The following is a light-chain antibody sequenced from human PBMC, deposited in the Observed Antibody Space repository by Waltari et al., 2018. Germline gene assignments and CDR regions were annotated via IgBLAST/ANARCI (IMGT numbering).Light chain of an antibody. CDR1: QSVSRS. CDR3: QHYVRLPAT. J-gene: IGKJ1*01. V-gene: IGKV3-20*01. CDR2: GAS. Sequence: EIVLTQSHGSLYSYPGERVTISCRASQSVSRSLAWYQQKPGQAPRLLIFGASNRATGIPDRFSGSGSETDFSLTISRLEPEDFAVYYCQHYVRLPATFGRGTKVEIK.